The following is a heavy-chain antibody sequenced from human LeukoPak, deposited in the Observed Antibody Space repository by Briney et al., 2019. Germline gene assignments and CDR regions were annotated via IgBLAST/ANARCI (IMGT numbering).Heavy chain of an antibody. CDR3: ARDPPTVLIDTYG. CDR1: GFIVTNNY. Sequence: GGSLRLSCTASGFIVTNNYINWVRQAPGKGLEWVSLVYSGGSTYYADSVKGRFTISRDNSKNMVYLQMNSLRAEDTAMYYCARDPPTVLIDTYGWGQGTLVTVSS. D-gene: IGHD2-8*01. J-gene: IGHJ4*02. V-gene: IGHV3-66*01. CDR2: VYSGGST.